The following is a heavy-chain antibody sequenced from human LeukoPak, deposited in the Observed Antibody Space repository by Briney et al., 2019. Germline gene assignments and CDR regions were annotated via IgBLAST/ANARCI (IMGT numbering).Heavy chain of an antibody. V-gene: IGHV3-23*01. CDR1: GFTFGSYA. CDR2: ISDSGATT. Sequence: QPGGSLRLSCAASGFTFGSYAMSWVRQAPGKGLEWVSSISDSGATTFYADSVKGRFTISRDNSKNTLYLQINSLRADDTAVYYCARERRDIVVVPTAHAFACWGQGTLVTVSP. D-gene: IGHD2-2*01. CDR3: ARERRDIVVVPTAHAFAC. J-gene: IGHJ4*02.